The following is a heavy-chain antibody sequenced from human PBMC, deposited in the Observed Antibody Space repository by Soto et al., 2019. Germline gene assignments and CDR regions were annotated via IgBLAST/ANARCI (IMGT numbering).Heavy chain of an antibody. D-gene: IGHD1-26*01. CDR3: ARGEQYSGRIFDY. Sequence: QVQLQQSGPGLVKPSQTLSVTCGISGDSVSSNSAAWNWLRQSPSRGLAWLGRTYYRSKWYNDYAVSVERRITINPDTTKHHFSLQLYFVAPEDTAVYFCARGEQYSGRIFDYWGQGTLVTVSS. J-gene: IGHJ4*02. V-gene: IGHV6-1*01. CDR2: TYYRSKWYN. CDR1: GDSVSSNSAA.